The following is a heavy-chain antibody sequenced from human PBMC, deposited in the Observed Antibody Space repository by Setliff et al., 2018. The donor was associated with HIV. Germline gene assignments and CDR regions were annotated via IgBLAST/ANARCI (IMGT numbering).Heavy chain of an antibody. J-gene: IGHJ6*03. CDR1: GFTFSRSA. D-gene: IGHD3-10*01. Sequence: GGSLRLSCAASGFTFSRSAVHWVRQAPGKGLEWVAVISNDGSGGVMAYADSVKGRFTISRDNAKNSMYLQMNSLRVEDTATYYCARARGSVGYYGSGTMYHMDVWGKGTTVTVSS. CDR2: ISNDGSGGVM. CDR3: ARARGSVGYYGSGTMYHMDV. V-gene: IGHV3-30*01.